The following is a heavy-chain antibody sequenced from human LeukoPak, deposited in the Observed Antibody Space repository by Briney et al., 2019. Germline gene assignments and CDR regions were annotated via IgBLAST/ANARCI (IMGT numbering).Heavy chain of an antibody. Sequence: NPSETLSLTCTVSGYSISSGYYWGWIRQPPGKGLEWTGSIDHSGCTYYNPSLKSRVTISLDTSRNQFSLKVNSVTAADTAVYYCAKHLRRRFFSRTLGFDPWGQGTLVTVSS. D-gene: IGHD3-3*01. CDR1: GYSISSGYY. V-gene: IGHV4-38-2*02. J-gene: IGHJ5*02. CDR2: IDHSGCT. CDR3: AKHLRRRFFSRTLGFDP.